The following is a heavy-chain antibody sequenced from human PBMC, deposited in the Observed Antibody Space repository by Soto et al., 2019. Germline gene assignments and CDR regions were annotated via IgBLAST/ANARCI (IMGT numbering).Heavy chain of an antibody. CDR1: GFTFSSYP. J-gene: IGHJ5*02. D-gene: IGHD6-13*01. CDR2: ISGSGGST. Sequence: PGGSLTLSCAASGFTFSSYPMSWVRQAPGKGLEWVSAISGSGGSTYYADSVKGRFTISRDNSKNTQYLQMNSPRPEDTAVYYCAKVPDGSSPSPTQNWFDPWGKGTRVTVSS. CDR3: AKVPDGSSPSPTQNWFDP. V-gene: IGHV3-23*01.